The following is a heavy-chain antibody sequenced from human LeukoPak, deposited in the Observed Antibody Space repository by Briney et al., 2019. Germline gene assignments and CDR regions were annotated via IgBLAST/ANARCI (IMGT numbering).Heavy chain of an antibody. V-gene: IGHV4-30-4*01. D-gene: IGHD4-11*01. CDR2: IYYSGST. Sequence: SQTLSLTCTVSGGSISSGDYYWSWIRQPPGKGLEWIGYIYYSGSTYYNPSLKSRVTISVDTSKNQFSLKLSSVTAADTAVYYCARGLNRLPPGGYWGQGTLVTVSS. CDR3: ARGLNRLPPGGY. CDR1: GGSISSGDYY. J-gene: IGHJ4*02.